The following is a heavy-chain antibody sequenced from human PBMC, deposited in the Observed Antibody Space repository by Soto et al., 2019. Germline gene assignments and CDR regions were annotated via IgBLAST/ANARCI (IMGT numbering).Heavy chain of an antibody. CDR3: ARDMSRSGYYTHDAFDI. V-gene: IGHV1-69*13. D-gene: IGHD3-3*01. J-gene: IGHJ3*02. CDR2: IIPIFGTA. Sequence: GASVKVSCKASGGTFSSYAISWVRQAPGQGLEWMGGIIPIFGTANYAQKFQGRVTITADESTSTAYMELSSLRSEDTAVYYCARDMSRSGYYTHDAFDIWGQGTMVTVSS. CDR1: GGTFSSYA.